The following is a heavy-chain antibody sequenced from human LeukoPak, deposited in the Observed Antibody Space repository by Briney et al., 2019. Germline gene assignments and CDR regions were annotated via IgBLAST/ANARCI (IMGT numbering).Heavy chain of an antibody. J-gene: IGHJ4*02. Sequence: PGRSLRLSCAASGFTFSSYGMHWVRQAPGKGLEWVAVIWYDGSNKYYADSVKGRFTISRDNSKNTLYLQMNSLRAEDTAVYYCAKPHGGGYCSSTSCRSLDYWGQGTLVTVSP. CDR2: IWYDGSNK. D-gene: IGHD2-2*01. CDR1: GFTFSSYG. V-gene: IGHV3-33*06. CDR3: AKPHGGGYCSSTSCRSLDY.